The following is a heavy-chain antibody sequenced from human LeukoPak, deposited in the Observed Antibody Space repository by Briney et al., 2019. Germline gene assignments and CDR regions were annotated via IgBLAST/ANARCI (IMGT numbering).Heavy chain of an antibody. D-gene: IGHD1-1*01. CDR3: ARDRTGNNWFDP. CDR2: ISHSGNT. Sequence: SETLSLTCAVSGGSINTYNGWSWVRQPPEKGLEWIGEISHSGNTNYNPSLKSRVSISLDKSKKQFSLKLTSVTAADTAVYYCARDRTGNNWFDPWGQGTLVTVSS. J-gene: IGHJ5*02. CDR1: GGSINTYNG. V-gene: IGHV4-4*02.